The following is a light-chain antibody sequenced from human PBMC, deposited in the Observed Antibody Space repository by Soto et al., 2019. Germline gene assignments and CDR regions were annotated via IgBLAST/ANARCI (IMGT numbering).Light chain of an antibody. J-gene: IGKJ1*01. V-gene: IGKV3-15*01. CDR1: QSVATN. CDR2: GAS. Sequence: EIVLTQSPATLPVSPGERATLSCRAGQSVATNLSWHQQKPGHPPRLLIYGASTRATGIPARFSGSGSGTEFTLTISSLQSVDFAVYSCQQYNNWPWTFGQGTKVDIK. CDR3: QQYNNWPWT.